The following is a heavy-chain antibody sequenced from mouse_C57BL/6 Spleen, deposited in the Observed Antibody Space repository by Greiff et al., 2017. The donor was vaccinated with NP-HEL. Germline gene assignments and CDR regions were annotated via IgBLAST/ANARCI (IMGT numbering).Heavy chain of an antibody. CDR3: ARYGIYDGYYFYAMDY. CDR2: INPNNGGT. CDR1: GYTFTDYY. D-gene: IGHD2-3*01. J-gene: IGHJ4*01. Sequence: VQLQQSGPELVKPGASVKISCKASGYTFTDYYMNWVKQSHGKSLEWIGDINPNNGGTSYNQKFKGKATLTVDKSSSTAYMELRSLTSEDSAVYYCARYGIYDGYYFYAMDYWGQGTSVTVSS. V-gene: IGHV1-26*01.